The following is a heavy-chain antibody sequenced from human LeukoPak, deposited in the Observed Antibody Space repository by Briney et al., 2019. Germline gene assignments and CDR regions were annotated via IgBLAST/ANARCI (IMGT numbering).Heavy chain of an antibody. J-gene: IGHJ4*02. Sequence: PGGSLRLSCAASGFTFSSYAMSWVRQAPGKGLEWVSAISGSGGSTYYADSVKGRFTISRDNSKNTLYLQMNSLRAEDTAVYYCATSTPYLAWLLYLSAHDYWGQGTMVTVSS. V-gene: IGHV3-23*01. CDR3: ATSTPYLAWLLYLSAHDY. CDR2: ISGSGGST. CDR1: GFTFSSYA. D-gene: IGHD3-3*01.